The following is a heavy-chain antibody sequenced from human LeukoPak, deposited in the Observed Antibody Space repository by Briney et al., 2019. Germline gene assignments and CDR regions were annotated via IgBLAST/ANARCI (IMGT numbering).Heavy chain of an antibody. CDR1: GGSLNGHY. J-gene: IGHJ5*02. CDR2: GSESGGT. Sequence: PSETLSLTCAVYGGSLNGHYWSWIRQPPGKGLEWIGEGSESGGTKFNPSLKSRVTISADTSKNQFSLKVKSVTAADTAVYFCAKNGQSGFSFDPWGRGTPDTVSS. D-gene: IGHD3-3*01. V-gene: IGHV4-34*01. CDR3: AKNGQSGFSFDP.